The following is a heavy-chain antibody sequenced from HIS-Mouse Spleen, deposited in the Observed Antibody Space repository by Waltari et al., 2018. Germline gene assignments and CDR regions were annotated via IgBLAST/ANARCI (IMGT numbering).Heavy chain of an antibody. CDR3: AREIPYSSSWYDWYFDL. J-gene: IGHJ2*01. V-gene: IGHV4-39*07. D-gene: IGHD6-13*01. CDR1: GGSISSSSYY. Sequence: QLQLQESGPGLVKPSETLSLTCTVSGGSISSSSYYWGWIRQPPGKGLEWIGSIYYSGGPYANPALKSRVTISVATSKNQFSLKLSSVTAADTAVYYCAREIPYSSSWYDWYFDLWGRGTLVTVSS. CDR2: IYYSGGP.